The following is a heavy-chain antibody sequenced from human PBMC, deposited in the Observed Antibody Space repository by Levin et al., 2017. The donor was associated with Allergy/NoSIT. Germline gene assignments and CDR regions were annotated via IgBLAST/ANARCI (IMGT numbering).Heavy chain of an antibody. CDR2: ISYDGNNK. Sequence: PGGSLRLSCAASGFTFSSYGIHWVRQAPGKGLDWVAVISYDGNNKYYADSVKGRFTISRDNSKNTLYLQMNSLRAEDTAVYHCATLGYYEYVWGSYGGYWGQGTLVTVSS. D-gene: IGHD3-16*01. J-gene: IGHJ4*02. V-gene: IGHV3-30*03. CDR1: GFTFSSYG. CDR3: ATLGYYEYVWGSYGGY.